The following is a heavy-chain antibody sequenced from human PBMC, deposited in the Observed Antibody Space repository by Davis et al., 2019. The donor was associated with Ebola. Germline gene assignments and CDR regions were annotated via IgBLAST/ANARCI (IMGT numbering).Heavy chain of an antibody. D-gene: IGHD2-21*01. V-gene: IGHV4-39*07. CDR3: ARRGITTCNGGGGCTIDY. J-gene: IGHJ4*02. CDR2: INDSGST. Sequence: PSETLSLTCTVSGGSISSSSYYWGWIRQPPGKGLEWIGEINDSGSTNYNASLKSRVTMLVDTSKNQFSLKLSSVTAADTAVYYCARRGITTCNGGGGCTIDYWGQGTQVTVSS. CDR1: GGSISSSSYY.